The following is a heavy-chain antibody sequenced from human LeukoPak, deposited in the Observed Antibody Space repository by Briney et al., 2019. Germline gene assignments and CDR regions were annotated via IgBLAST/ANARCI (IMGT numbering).Heavy chain of an antibody. Sequence: GGSLRLSCAASGFTFSNAWVSWVRQAPGKGLEWVGRIKSKTDGGTTDYAAPVKGRFTISRDDSKNTPYLQMNSLKTEDTAVYYCTRGLPHRRAEYFQHWGQGTLVTVSS. CDR2: IKSKTDGGTT. V-gene: IGHV3-15*01. J-gene: IGHJ1*01. D-gene: IGHD3-10*01. CDR3: TRGLPHRRAEYFQH. CDR1: GFTFSNAW.